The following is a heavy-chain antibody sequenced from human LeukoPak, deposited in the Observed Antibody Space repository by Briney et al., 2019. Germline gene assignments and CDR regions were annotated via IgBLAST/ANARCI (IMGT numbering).Heavy chain of an antibody. V-gene: IGHV3-48*03. CDR1: GFTFSSYE. J-gene: IGHJ4*02. CDR2: ISSSGSTT. CDR3: ATSFGPVIAAAGTGAD. D-gene: IGHD6-13*01. Sequence: GGSLRLSCAASGFTFSSYEMNWVRQAPGKGLEWVSYISSSGSTTYYADSVKGRFTISRDNSKNTLYLQMNSLRAEDTAVYYCATSFGPVIAAAGTGADWGQGTLVTVSS.